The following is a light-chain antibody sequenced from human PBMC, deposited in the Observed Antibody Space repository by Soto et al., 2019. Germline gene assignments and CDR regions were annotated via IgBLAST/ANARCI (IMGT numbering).Light chain of an antibody. CDR3: QQRSNWPPIT. CDR1: QSVSSSY. CDR2: GAS. Sequence: IVLTHSPGTLSFSPGERATLSFRASQSVSSSYLAWYQQKPGQAPRLLIYGASSRATGIPDRFSGSGSGTDFTLTISSLEPEDAAVYYCQQRSNWPPITFGQGTRLEIK. J-gene: IGKJ5*01. V-gene: IGKV3D-20*02.